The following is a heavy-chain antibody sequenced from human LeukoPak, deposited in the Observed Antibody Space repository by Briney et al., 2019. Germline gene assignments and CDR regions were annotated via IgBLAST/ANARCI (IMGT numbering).Heavy chain of an antibody. J-gene: IGHJ4*02. Sequence: PGGSLRLSCAASGFTFSNYWMSWVRQAPGKGLEWVANIKQDGSEKYYVDSVKGRFTISRDNAKNSLYVQMNSLRAEDTAVYYCARDLGKWEPQDYWGQGTLVTVSS. CDR2: IKQDGSEK. D-gene: IGHD1-26*01. CDR1: GFTFSNYW. V-gene: IGHV3-7*01. CDR3: ARDLGKWEPQDY.